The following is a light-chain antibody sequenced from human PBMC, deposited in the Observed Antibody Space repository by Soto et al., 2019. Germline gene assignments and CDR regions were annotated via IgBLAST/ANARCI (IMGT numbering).Light chain of an antibody. J-gene: IGKJ5*01. CDR1: QSLVYSDGNTY. Sequence: DVVMTQSPLSLPVTLGQPASISCRSSQSLVYSDGNTYLNWFQQRPGQPPRRLIFTVSNRDSGVPDRVSGSGSGTDFTLKISRVEAEDVGGDYCMQGTHWPVTFGQGTRLEIK. CDR2: TVS. V-gene: IGKV2-30*01. CDR3: MQGTHWPVT.